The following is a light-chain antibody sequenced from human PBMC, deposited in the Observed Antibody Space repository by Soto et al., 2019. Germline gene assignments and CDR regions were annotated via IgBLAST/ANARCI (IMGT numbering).Light chain of an antibody. CDR1: QGVSRK. CDR2: GAS. V-gene: IGKV3-15*01. Sequence: IVMTQSPATLSVAPGERGTFSCRASQGVSRKLAWYQHKPGQAPRLLISGASTGATGIPARFSGSGSGTEFTLTISSLQSEDCAIYYCQQYHTWPSTFGGGTKVDIK. CDR3: QQYHTWPST. J-gene: IGKJ4*01.